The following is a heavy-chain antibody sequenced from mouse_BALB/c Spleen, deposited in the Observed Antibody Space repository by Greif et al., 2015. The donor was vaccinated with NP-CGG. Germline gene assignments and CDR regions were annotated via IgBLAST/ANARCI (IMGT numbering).Heavy chain of an antibody. Sequence: QVQLQQSGAELAKPGASVKMSCKASGYTFTSYWMHWVKQRPGQGLEWIGYINPSTGYTEYNQKFKDKATLTADKSSSTAYIQLSSLTSEDSAVYYCAREEFNTGAMDYWGQGTSGTVSS. CDR2: INPSTGYT. CDR1: GYTFTSYW. D-gene: IGHD1-1*01. CDR3: AREEFNTGAMDY. V-gene: IGHV1-7*01. J-gene: IGHJ4*01.